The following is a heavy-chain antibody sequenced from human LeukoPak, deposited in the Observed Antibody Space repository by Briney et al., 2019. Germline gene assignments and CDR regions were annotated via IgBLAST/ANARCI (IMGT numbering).Heavy chain of an antibody. Sequence: GGSLRLSCAASGFTFSSYAMSWVRQAPGKGLEWVSAISGSGGSTYYADSVKGRFTISRDNSKNTLYLQMNSLRAEDTAVYYCAKAGSKPPPGTYDFWSGYKSYYYYYMDVWGKGTTVTVSS. CDR1: GFTFSSYA. D-gene: IGHD3-3*01. CDR2: ISGSGGST. CDR3: AKAGSKPPPGTYDFWSGYKSYYYYYMDV. V-gene: IGHV3-23*01. J-gene: IGHJ6*03.